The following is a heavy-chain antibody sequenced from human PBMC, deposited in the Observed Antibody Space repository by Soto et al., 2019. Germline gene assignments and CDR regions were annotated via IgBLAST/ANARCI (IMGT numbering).Heavy chain of an antibody. CDR1: GGSISSYY. J-gene: IGHJ5*02. CDR2: IYYSGST. CDR3: ARGGIAAAGSNWFDP. Sequence: PSETLSLTCTVSGGSISSYYWSWIRQPPGKGLEWIGYIYYSGSTNYNPSLKSRVTISVDTSKNQFSLKLSSVTAADTAVYYCARGGIAAAGSNWFDPWGQGTLVTVSS. V-gene: IGHV4-59*01. D-gene: IGHD6-13*01.